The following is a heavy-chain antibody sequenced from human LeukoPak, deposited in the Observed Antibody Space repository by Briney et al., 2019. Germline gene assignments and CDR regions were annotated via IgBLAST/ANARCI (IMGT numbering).Heavy chain of an antibody. CDR2: ISSSGSYK. V-gene: IGHV3-21*01. CDR1: GFTFSTYS. CDR3: ARDRSSYYFDY. Sequence: GGSLRLSCAASGFTFSTYSMNWVRQAPGKGLEWLSSISSSGSYKYYADSVKGRFTISRDNAKKSLYLQMNSLRAEDTAVYYCARDRSSYYFDYWGQGTLVTVSS. J-gene: IGHJ4*02.